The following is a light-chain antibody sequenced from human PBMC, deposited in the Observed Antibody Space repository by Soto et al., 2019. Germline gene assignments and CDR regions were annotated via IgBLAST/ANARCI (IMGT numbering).Light chain of an antibody. Sequence: DIQMTQSPSSLSASVGDRVTITCRASQSISSDFNWYQQKPGKAPKLLIYAASSLQSGVPSRFSGSGSGTDFTLTISSLQPEDFATYYCQQSYSTFWTFGQGTKVEIK. V-gene: IGKV1-39*01. CDR2: AAS. CDR1: QSISSD. J-gene: IGKJ1*01. CDR3: QQSYSTFWT.